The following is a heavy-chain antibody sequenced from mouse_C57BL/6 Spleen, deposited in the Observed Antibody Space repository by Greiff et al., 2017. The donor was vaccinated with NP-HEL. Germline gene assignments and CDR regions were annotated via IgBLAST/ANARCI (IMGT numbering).Heavy chain of an antibody. Sequence: VQLQQSGAELVKPGASVKLSCKASGYTFTSYWMQWVKQRPGQGLEWIGEIDPSDSYTNYNQKFKGKATLTVDTSSSTAYMQLSSLTSEDSAVYYCASGGLDGYVSWFAYWGQGTLVTVSA. CDR3: ASGGLDGYVSWFAY. CDR2: IDPSDSYT. V-gene: IGHV1-50*01. J-gene: IGHJ3*01. CDR1: GYTFTSYW. D-gene: IGHD2-2*01.